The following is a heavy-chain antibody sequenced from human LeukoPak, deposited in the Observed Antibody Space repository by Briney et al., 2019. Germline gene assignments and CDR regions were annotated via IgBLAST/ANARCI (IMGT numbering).Heavy chain of an antibody. CDR3: ARDLLGWELHYFDY. CDR1: GFTFSTYN. J-gene: IGHJ4*02. D-gene: IGHD1-26*01. V-gene: IGHV3-21*01. Sequence: PGGSLRLSCADSGFTFSTYNMNWVRQAPGKGLEWVASISGSSNYIYYADSVKGRFSISRDNAKNSLYLQMNSLRAEDTAVYYCARDLLGWELHYFDYWGQGTLVTVSS. CDR2: ISGSSNYI.